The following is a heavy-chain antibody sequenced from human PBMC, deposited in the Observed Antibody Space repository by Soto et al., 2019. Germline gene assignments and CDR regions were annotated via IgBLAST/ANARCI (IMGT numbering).Heavy chain of an antibody. CDR1: GGSFSGYY. J-gene: IGHJ4*02. Sequence: QVQLQQWGAGLLKPSETLSLTCAVYGGSFSGYYWSWIRQPPGKWLEWIGEINHSGSTNYNPSLKSRVTISVDTSKNQFSLKLSSVTAADTAVYYCARGGRGKDYGDLGVDYWGQGTLVTVSS. V-gene: IGHV4-34*01. CDR2: INHSGST. CDR3: ARGGRGKDYGDLGVDY. D-gene: IGHD4-17*01.